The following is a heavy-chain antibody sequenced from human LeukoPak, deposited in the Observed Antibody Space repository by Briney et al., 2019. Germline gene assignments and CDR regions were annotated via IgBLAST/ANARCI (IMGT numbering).Heavy chain of an antibody. Sequence: PSETLSLTCAVSGGSVSSGGYAWSWIRQPPGKGLEWIGHIYHSGSTYYNPSLKSRVTMSVDRSKNQFSLKLSSVTAADTAVYYCARGRRGGGLVGGRAFDIWGQGTMVTVSS. J-gene: IGHJ3*02. CDR3: ARGRRGGGLVGGRAFDI. D-gene: IGHD3/OR15-3a*01. V-gene: IGHV4-30-2*01. CDR2: IYHSGST. CDR1: GGSVSSGGYA.